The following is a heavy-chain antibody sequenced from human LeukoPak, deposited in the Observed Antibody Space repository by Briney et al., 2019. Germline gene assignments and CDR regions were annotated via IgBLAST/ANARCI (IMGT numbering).Heavy chain of an antibody. CDR3: ATSDTVSTYNWFDP. J-gene: IGHJ5*02. CDR1: GGSISSNTYF. V-gene: IGHV4-39*01. D-gene: IGHD5/OR15-5a*01. Sequence: PSETLSLTCNVSGGSISSNTYFWGSIRRPPGKGLEWIGSIRYSGSTYYNPSLKSRVTISVDTSKNQFSLNLSSLTAADTAVYYCATSDTVSTYNWFDPWGQGTLVTVS. CDR2: IRYSGST.